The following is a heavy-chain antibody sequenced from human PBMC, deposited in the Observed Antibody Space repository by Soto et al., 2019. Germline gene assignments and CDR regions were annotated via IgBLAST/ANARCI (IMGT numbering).Heavy chain of an antibody. CDR1: CGTFISYA. CDR2: IIPIFGTA. V-gene: IGHV1-69*13. CDR3: ARGATSSSGSYSYYYYGMDV. D-gene: IGHD1-26*01. Sequence: SVEVSCRASCGTFISYAITWVRRGPGQGLEWMGGIIPIFGTANYAQKFQGRVTITADESTSTAYMELSSLRSEDTAVYYCARGATSSSGSYSYYYYGMDVWGQGTTVTVSS. J-gene: IGHJ6*02.